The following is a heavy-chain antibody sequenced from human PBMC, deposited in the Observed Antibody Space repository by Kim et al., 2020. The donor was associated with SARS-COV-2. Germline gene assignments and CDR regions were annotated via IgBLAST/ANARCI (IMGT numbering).Heavy chain of an antibody. CDR2: ISGSGDSP. J-gene: IGHJ6*02. CDR1: GFTFSSYA. CDR3: AKEQRDYGDSGYYYYGMDV. D-gene: IGHD4-17*01. V-gene: IGHV3-23*01. Sequence: GGSLRLSCAGSGFTFSSYAMSWVRQAPGKGLEWISAISGSGDSPDYADSVKGRFTISRDNSKNTLYLQLNSLRAEDTAVYYCAKEQRDYGDSGYYYYGMDVWGLGTTVTVSS.